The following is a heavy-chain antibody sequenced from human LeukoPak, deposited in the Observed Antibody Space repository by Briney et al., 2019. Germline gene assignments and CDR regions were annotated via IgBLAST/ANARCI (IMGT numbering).Heavy chain of an antibody. J-gene: IGHJ4*02. CDR3: ASPRYVWGSYRAFDY. D-gene: IGHD3-16*02. V-gene: IGHV3-21*01. Sequence: GGSLRLSCAASGFTFSSYSMNWVRQAPGKGLEWVSSISSSSSYIYYADSVKGRFTISRDNAKNSLYLQMNSLRAEDTAVYYCASPRYVWGSYRAFDYWGQGTLVTVSP. CDR1: GFTFSSYS. CDR2: ISSSSSYI.